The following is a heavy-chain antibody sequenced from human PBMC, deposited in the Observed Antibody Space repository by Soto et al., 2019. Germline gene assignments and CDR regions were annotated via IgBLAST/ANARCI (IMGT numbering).Heavy chain of an antibody. V-gene: IGHV3-30*18. CDR2: ISYDGSSK. D-gene: IGHD3-10*01. Sequence: GGSLRLSCAVSGLTFSSYGMHWVRQAPVKGLEWVAVISYDGSSKYYGDSVKGRFTISRDDSQNTVYLQMNSLRAEDTAVYYCAKLGFTIDDMDVWGQGTTVTVSS. J-gene: IGHJ6*02. CDR3: AKLGFTIDDMDV. CDR1: GLTFSSYG.